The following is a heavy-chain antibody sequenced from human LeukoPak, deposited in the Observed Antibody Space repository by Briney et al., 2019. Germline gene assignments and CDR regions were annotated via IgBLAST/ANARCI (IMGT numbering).Heavy chain of an antibody. D-gene: IGHD5/OR15-5a*01. CDR1: GFGLSAYN. J-gene: IGHJ4*02. CDR2: ISSTTTI. Sequence: GGSLRLSCAASGFGLSAYNMNWVRQAPGKGLEWISHISSTTTIYYSDSVKGRFTISRDNARNSLYLQMNSLRVEDSAVYYCARGGGGVYAYYDYWGQGTLVTVSS. V-gene: IGHV3-69-1*01. CDR3: ARGGGGVYAYYDY.